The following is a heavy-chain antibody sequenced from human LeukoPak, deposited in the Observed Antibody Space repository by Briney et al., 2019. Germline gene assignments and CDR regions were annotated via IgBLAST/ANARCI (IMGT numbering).Heavy chain of an antibody. CDR1: GYTFTGYH. CDR3: ARDYCSSTSCLFDY. CDR2: INPNSGDT. J-gene: IGHJ4*02. V-gene: IGHV1-2*06. D-gene: IGHD2-2*01. Sequence: EASVKVSCKASGYTFTGYHMHWVRQAPVQGIEWMGRINPNSGDTNYTQKFQGRVTMTRDTSISTAYVELSRLRSDDTAVYYCARDYCSSTSCLFDYWGQGTLVTVSS.